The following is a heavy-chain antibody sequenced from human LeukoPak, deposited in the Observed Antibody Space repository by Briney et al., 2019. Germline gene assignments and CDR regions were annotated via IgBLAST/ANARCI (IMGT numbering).Heavy chain of an antibody. CDR2: IYTSGST. J-gene: IGHJ3*02. V-gene: IGHV4-61*02. CDR3: ARGLPGGNLDAFDI. Sequence: SETLSLTCTVSGCSISSGSYYWSWIRQPAGKGLEWIGRIYTSGSTNYNPSLKSRVTISVDTSKNQFSLKLSSVTAADTAVYYCARGLPGGNLDAFDIWGQGTMVTVSS. CDR1: GCSISSGSYY. D-gene: IGHD4-23*01.